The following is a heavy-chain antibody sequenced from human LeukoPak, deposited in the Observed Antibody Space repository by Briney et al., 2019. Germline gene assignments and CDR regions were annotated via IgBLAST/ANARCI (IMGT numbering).Heavy chain of an antibody. CDR3: TRDQTPYY. CDR1: GFTFSSYT. Sequence: GGSLRLSCAASGFTFSSYTMNWVRQAPGKGLEWVGFIRSKIYGGTPEYAASVKGRFTISRDDSKGIAYLQMNSLKTEDTAVYYCTRDQTPYYWGQGTLVTVSS. V-gene: IGHV3-49*04. J-gene: IGHJ4*02. CDR2: IRSKIYGGTP.